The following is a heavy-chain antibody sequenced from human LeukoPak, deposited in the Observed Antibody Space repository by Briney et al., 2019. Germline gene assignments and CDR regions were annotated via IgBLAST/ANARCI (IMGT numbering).Heavy chain of an antibody. CDR2: ISDSGST. Sequence: SETLSLTCTVSGGSISSYYWSWNRQPPGKGLEWIAYISDSGSTNYNPSLKGRVTISVDTSKNQFSLKLSSVTAADTAVYYCARTTVTTYFDNWGQGTLVTVSS. D-gene: IGHD4-17*01. CDR1: GGSISSYY. J-gene: IGHJ4*02. V-gene: IGHV4-59*01. CDR3: ARTTVTTYFDN.